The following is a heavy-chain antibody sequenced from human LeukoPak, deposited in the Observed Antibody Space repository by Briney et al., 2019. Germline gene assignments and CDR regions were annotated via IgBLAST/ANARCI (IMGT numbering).Heavy chain of an antibody. J-gene: IGHJ6*03. V-gene: IGHV4-34*01. Sequence: ETLSLTCAVYGGSFSGYYWAWIRQTPEKGLEWIGEMNPSGSTSYNPSLKSRVTISVDTSKNQFSLKLSSVTAADTAVYYCARGRQDVTMIVVVMTAVSYYLDVWGKGTTVTVS. CDR2: MNPSGST. CDR1: GGSFSGYY. D-gene: IGHD3-22*01. CDR3: ARGRQDVTMIVVVMTAVSYYLDV.